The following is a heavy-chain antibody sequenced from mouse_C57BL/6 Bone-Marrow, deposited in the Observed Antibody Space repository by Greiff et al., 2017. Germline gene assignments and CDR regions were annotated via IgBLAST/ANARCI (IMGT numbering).Heavy chain of an antibody. V-gene: IGHV1-61*01. Sequence: QVQLQQPGAELVRPGSSVKLSCKASGYTFTSYWMDWVKQRPGQGLEWIGNIYPSDSETHYNQKFKDKATLTVDKSSSTASMQLSSLTSEDSSVYYCASGPYSDYCGQGTTLPVSS. J-gene: IGHJ2*01. CDR1: GYTFTSYW. CDR2: IYPSDSET. CDR3: ASGPYSDY.